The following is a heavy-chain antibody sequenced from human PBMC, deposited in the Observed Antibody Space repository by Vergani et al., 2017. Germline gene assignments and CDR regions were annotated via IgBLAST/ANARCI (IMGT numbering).Heavy chain of an antibody. V-gene: IGHV1-18*04. CDR2: ISPYNHKT. CDR3: ARSQMATNDFDL. J-gene: IGHJ4*02. Sequence: QAQLGQSDSEVKKPGDSVTLSCKTSGYTFVNHPITWVRQAPGQGLEWMGWISPYNHKTLYSQKVEGSVTMTSDTSSSTVFLELRRLTSYNTAIYYCARSQMATNDFDLWGRGTLVTVSS. D-gene: IGHD5-24*01. CDR1: GYTFVNHP.